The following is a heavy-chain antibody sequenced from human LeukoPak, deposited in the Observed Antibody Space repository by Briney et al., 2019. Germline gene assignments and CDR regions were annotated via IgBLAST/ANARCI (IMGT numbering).Heavy chain of an antibody. J-gene: IGHJ3*02. CDR1: GCTFSSYG. Sequence: SVKVSCKASGCTFSSYGIGWVRQAPGQGLEWKGGIIPIFGTANYAQKFQGRVTITADKSTSTAYMELSSLRSEDTAVYYCARGDFSWLGVVCVAFDIWGEGKMVTVSS. D-gene: IGHD2-21*01. CDR2: IIPIFGTA. V-gene: IGHV1-69*06. CDR3: ARGDFSWLGVVCVAFDI.